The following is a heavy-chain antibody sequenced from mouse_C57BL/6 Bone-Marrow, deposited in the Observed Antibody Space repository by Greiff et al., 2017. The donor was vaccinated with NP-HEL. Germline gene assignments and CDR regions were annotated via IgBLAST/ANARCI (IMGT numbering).Heavy chain of an antibody. CDR1: GFNINDDY. CDR2: IDPDDGDT. Sequence: EVKLQESGAELVRPGASVKLSCTASGFNINDDYMHWVKQRPEQGLEWIGWIDPDDGDTEYASKFQGKATITAYTSSNTAYMQLSSLTSEDTAVYYCTTSPTWFAYWGQGTLVTVSA. CDR3: TTSPTWFAY. J-gene: IGHJ3*01. V-gene: IGHV14-4*01.